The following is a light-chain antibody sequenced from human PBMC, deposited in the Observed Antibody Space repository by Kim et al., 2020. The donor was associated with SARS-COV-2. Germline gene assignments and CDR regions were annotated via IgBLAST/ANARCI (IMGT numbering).Light chain of an antibody. V-gene: IGKV3-15*01. CDR1: HPVDAN. CDR2: SAS. CDR3: RRYNTWART. Sequence: ELVMTQSPATLSVSPGETATLSCRAGHPVDANIAWYQQKPAQAPRLLIYSASTRATGIPARFSGSGSGTEFTLTISSLQAEDFAVCFCRRYNTWARTFGQGTRLEIK. J-gene: IGKJ5*01.